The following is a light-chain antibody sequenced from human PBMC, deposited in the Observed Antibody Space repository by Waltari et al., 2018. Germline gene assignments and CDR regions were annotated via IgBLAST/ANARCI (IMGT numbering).Light chain of an antibody. V-gene: IGKV1-5*03. J-gene: IGKJ4*01. CDR3: QQYDSFPRT. CDR1: PRISNW. CDR2: KAS. Sequence: DIQMTQSPSTLSASVGDRVTITCRARPRISNWLAWYQQKPGKAPKILIYKASKLATGVPSRFSGSGSGTEFTLTISSLQPDDFAAYYCQQYDSFPRTFGGGTNVEV.